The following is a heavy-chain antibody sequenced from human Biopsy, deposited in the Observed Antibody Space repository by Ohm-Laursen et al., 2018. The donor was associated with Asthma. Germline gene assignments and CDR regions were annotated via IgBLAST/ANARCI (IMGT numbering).Heavy chain of an antibody. CDR2: INAGNGNT. CDR3: ASSIAVADSDAFDI. Sequence: AASVKVSCKASGYTFTSYAMHWVRQAPGQRLEWMGWINAGNGNTKYSQKFQGRVTITRDTSASTAYMELSSLRSEDTAVYYCASSIAVADSDAFDIWGQGTMVTVSS. CDR1: GYTFTSYA. V-gene: IGHV1-3*01. D-gene: IGHD6-19*01. J-gene: IGHJ3*02.